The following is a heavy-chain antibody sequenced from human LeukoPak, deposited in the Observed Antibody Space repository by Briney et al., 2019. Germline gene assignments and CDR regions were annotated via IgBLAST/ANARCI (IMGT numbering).Heavy chain of an antibody. V-gene: IGHV3-7*01. CDR2: INEDGGET. D-gene: IGHD3-10*01. Sequence: GGSLRLSCAASKFTFSNYWMTRVRQAEGKGLEWVANINEDGGETHDVDWVKGRFTISRDNAKNSVYQQLNILRAEDTAVYYCARVGSYWYGGAVDIWGQGTMVTVSS. CDR1: KFTFSNYW. CDR3: ARVGSYWYGGAVDI. J-gene: IGHJ3*02.